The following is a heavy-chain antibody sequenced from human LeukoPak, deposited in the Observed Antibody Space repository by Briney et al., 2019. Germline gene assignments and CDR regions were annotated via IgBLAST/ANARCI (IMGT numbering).Heavy chain of an antibody. CDR2: IYWNDDK. CDR1: GFSLSTSGVG. D-gene: IGHD2-2*01. V-gene: IGHV2-5*01. CDR3: AHTHIVVVPAAGQDSDY. Sequence: SGPTLVKPTQTLTLTCTFSGFSLSTSGVGVGWIRQPPGKALEWLALIYWNDDKRYSPSLKSRLTITKDTSKNQVVLTMTNMDPVDTATYYCAHTHIVVVPAAGQDSDYWGQGTLVTVSS. J-gene: IGHJ4*02.